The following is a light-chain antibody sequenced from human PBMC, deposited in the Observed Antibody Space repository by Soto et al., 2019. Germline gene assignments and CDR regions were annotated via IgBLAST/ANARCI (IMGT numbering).Light chain of an antibody. CDR3: QQYGNSPRT. CDR2: AVS. J-gene: IGKJ2*01. Sequence: EIVLTQSPGTLSLSPGESATLSCRASQSVNSNFFAWYQQKPGQAPRLLIYAVSTRATGIPDRFTGSGSGTDFPLTISGLEPEDFAIYYCQQYGNSPRTFGQGTRLDI. CDR1: QSVNSNF. V-gene: IGKV3-20*01.